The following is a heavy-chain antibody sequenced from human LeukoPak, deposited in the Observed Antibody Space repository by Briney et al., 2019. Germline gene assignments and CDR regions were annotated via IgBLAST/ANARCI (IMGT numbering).Heavy chain of an antibody. V-gene: IGHV1-8*01. CDR2: MNPNSGNT. J-gene: IGHJ4*02. CDR1: GYTFTSYD. D-gene: IGHD4/OR15-4a*01. CDR3: TRSVLNGHIDY. Sequence: GASVTVSCKASGYTFTSYDINWVRQATGQGLEWMGWMNPNSGNTGYAQKFQGRVTMTRSTSIRTAYMELSSLRCEDTAGYYCTRSVLNGHIDYWGQGTLVTVSS.